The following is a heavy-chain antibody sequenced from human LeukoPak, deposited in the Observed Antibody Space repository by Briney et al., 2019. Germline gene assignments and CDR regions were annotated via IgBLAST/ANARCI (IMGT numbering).Heavy chain of an antibody. V-gene: IGHV1-18*01. D-gene: IGHD1-14*01. J-gene: IGHJ6*04. Sequence: GASVKVSCKASGYTFTSYGISWVRQAPGQGLEWMGWISAYNGNTNYAQKLQGRVTMTTDTSTSTAYMELRSLRSDDTAVYYCARVPGITYYYGMDVWGKGTTVTVSS. CDR1: GYTFTSYG. CDR3: ARVPGITYYYGMDV. CDR2: ISAYNGNT.